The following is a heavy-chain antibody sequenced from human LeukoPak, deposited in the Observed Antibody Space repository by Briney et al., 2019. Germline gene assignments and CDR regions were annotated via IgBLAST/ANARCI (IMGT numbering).Heavy chain of an antibody. CDR3: AREAILAGADHAFDI. CDR2: ISYDGSNK. J-gene: IGHJ3*02. D-gene: IGHD2-15*01. Sequence: GGSLRLSCAASGFTFSSYAMHWVRQAPGKGLEWVAVISYDGSNKYYADSVKGRFTISRDNSKNTLYLQMNSLRAEDTAVYYCAREAILAGADHAFDIWGQGTMVTVSS. V-gene: IGHV3-30-3*01. CDR1: GFTFSSYA.